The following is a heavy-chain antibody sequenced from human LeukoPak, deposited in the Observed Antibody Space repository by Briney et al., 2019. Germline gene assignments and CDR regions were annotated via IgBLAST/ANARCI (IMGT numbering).Heavy chain of an antibody. CDR3: ARQEPSSGFDY. J-gene: IGHJ4*02. D-gene: IGHD1-14*01. Sequence: SETLSLTCSVSGYSISNGYYWGWIRQPPGKGLEWIGYIYHSGSTYYNPSLKSRVTISVDRSKNQFSLKLSSVTAADTAVYYCARQEPSSGFDYWGQGTLVTVSS. CDR1: GYSISNGYY. CDR2: IYHSGST. V-gene: IGHV4-38-2*02.